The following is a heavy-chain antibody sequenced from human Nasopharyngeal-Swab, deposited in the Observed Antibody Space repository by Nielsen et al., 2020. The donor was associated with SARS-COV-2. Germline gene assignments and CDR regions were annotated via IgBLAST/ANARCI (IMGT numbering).Heavy chain of an antibody. D-gene: IGHD4/OR15-4a*01. CDR2: ISGSGGST. J-gene: IGHJ6*02. Sequence: GESLQISCAASGFTFSSYAMCWVRQAPGKGLESVSAISGSGGSTYYADSVKGRFTISRDNSKNTLYLQMNSLRAEDTAVYYCAKDGGLTTFPYYYYYGMDVWGQGTTVTVSS. V-gene: IGHV3-23*01. CDR3: AKDGGLTTFPYYYYYGMDV. CDR1: GFTFSSYA.